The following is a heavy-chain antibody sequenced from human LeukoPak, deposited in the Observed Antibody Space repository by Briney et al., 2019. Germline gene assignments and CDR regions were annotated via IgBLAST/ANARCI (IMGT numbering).Heavy chain of an antibody. V-gene: IGHV3-33*01. CDR1: GFTFSSYG. J-gene: IGHJ4*02. Sequence: GGSLRLSCAASGFTFSSYGFHWVRQAPGKGLEWVAVIWYDGSNIYYANSVKGRFTISRDNSKNTLYLQMNSLRAEDTAVYYCARGDHYDVLTGFQTPSHLSDYWGQGTLVTVSS. D-gene: IGHD3-9*01. CDR3: ARGDHYDVLTGFQTPSHLSDY. CDR2: IWYDGSNI.